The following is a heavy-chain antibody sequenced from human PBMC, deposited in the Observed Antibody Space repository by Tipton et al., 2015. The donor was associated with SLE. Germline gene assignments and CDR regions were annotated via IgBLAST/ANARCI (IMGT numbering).Heavy chain of an antibody. CDR2: IYYSGST. V-gene: IGHV4-34*01. D-gene: IGHD1-26*01. CDR3: ARADGLVGGQVPYWYFDL. J-gene: IGHJ2*01. Sequence: TLSLTCAVYGGSFSGYYWGWIRQPPGKGLEWIGNIYYSGSTYYNPSLKSRVTISVDTSKSQFSLRLSSVTAADTAVYYCARADGLVGGQVPYWYFDLWGRGTLVTVSS. CDR1: GGSFSGYY.